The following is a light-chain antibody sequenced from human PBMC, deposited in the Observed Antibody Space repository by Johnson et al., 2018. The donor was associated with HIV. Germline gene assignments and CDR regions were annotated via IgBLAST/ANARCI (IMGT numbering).Light chain of an antibody. CDR1: SSNIGNSY. CDR3: GTWDSSLSAGL. V-gene: IGLV1-51*01. J-gene: IGLJ1*01. CDR2: DND. Sequence: QSVLTQPPSVSAAPGQKVTISCSGSSSNIGNSYVSWFQQLPGTAPKLLIYDNDQRPSGIPDRFSASKSGTSATLDITGLQTGDGADYYCGTWDSSLSAGLFGTGTKVTVL.